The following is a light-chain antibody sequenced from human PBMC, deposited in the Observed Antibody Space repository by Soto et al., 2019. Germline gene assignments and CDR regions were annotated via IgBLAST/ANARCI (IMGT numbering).Light chain of an antibody. Sequence: DIQMTQSPSSVSASVGDRVTITCRTSQAISGYLLWFQQKPGKAPKLLISGAFALKSGVPSRFSGSGSGTVFTLTISSLQLGDFATYYCQQAKTSPRTFGHGTRVDI. V-gene: IGKV1-12*01. J-gene: IGKJ3*01. CDR2: GAF. CDR1: QAISGY. CDR3: QQAKTSPRT.